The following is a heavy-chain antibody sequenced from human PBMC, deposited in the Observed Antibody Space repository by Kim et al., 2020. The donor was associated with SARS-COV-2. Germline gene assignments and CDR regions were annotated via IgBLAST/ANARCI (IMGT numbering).Heavy chain of an antibody. V-gene: IGHV4-31*03. Sequence: SETLSLTCTVSGGSISSGDYYWSWIRQHPGKGLEWIGYISYSGSTPYNPSLRSRVTISIDTSKNPFSLKLSSVPAADTAVYYCARGRSYSDYWGQGTLVTVSS. CDR3: ARGRSYSDY. J-gene: IGHJ4*02. CDR1: GGSISSGDYY. CDR2: ISYSGST.